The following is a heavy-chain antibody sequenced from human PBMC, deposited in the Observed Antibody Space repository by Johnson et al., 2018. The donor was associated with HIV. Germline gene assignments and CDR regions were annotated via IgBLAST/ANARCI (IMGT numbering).Heavy chain of an antibody. CDR1: GFTFRSYA. CDR2: VSYHGSNK. D-gene: IGHD1-1*01. CDR3: ARGDIGWNDDFAFDI. V-gene: IGHV3-30-3*01. Sequence: QVQLVESGGGVVQPGRSLRLSCAASGFTFRSYAMHWVRQTPGKGLEWVAVVSYHGSNKYYADSVKGRFTISRDNSKNTLFLQMNSLRAEDTAVYYCARGDIGWNDDFAFDIWGQGTMVTVSS. J-gene: IGHJ3*02.